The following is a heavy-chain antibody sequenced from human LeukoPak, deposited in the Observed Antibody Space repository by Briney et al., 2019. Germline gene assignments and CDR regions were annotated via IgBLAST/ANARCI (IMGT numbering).Heavy chain of an antibody. CDR3: ARVSRGNSVGGDY. J-gene: IGHJ4*02. CDR1: GGSLSSYY. D-gene: IGHD4-23*01. V-gene: IGHV4-4*07. CDR2: IYTSGST. Sequence: SETLSLTCTVSGGSLSSYYWNWIRQPAGKGLEWIGRIYTSGSTNYNPSLKSRVTISLDTSKNQFSLKLSSVTAADTAMYYCARVSRGNSVGGDYWGQGTLVTVSS.